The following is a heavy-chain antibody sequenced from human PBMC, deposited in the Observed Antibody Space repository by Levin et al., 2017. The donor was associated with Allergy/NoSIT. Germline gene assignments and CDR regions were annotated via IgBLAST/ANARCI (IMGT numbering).Heavy chain of an antibody. CDR2: IKQDGSEK. V-gene: IGHV3-7*01. D-gene: IGHD6-13*01. Sequence: GGSLRLSCAASGFTFSSYWMSWVRQAPGKGLEWVANIKQDGSEKYYVDSVKGRFTISRDNAKNSLYLQMNSLRAEDTAVYYCARDPYSSSWYYYDDGMDVWGQGTTVTVSS. J-gene: IGHJ6*02. CDR3: ARDPYSSSWYYYDDGMDV. CDR1: GFTFSSYW.